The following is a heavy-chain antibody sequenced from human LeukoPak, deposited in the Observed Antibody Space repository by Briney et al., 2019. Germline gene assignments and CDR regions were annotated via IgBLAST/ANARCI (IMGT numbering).Heavy chain of an antibody. V-gene: IGHV3-23*01. J-gene: IGHJ4*02. CDR1: GFTISSYA. CDR2: ISGSGGST. D-gene: IGHD6-19*01. Sequence: GGSLRLSCAASGFTISSYAMSWVRLAPGKGLEWVSGISGSGGSTHYADPVKGRFTISRDNSKNTLYLQMNSLRGEDTAEYYCAKDLPSSMAVASYYFDYWGQGTLVTVSS. CDR3: AKDLPSSMAVASYYFDY.